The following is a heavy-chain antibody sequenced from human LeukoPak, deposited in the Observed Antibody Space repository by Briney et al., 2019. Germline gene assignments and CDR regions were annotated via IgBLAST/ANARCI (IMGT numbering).Heavy chain of an antibody. Sequence: GASVKLSCKASGGTFSSYAISWVRQAPGQGLEWMGGIIPIFGTANYAQKFQGRVTITADESTSTAYMELSSLRSEDTAVYYCAPGIHDSSGYYLDYWGQGTLVTVSS. J-gene: IGHJ4*02. CDR1: GGTFSSYA. CDR3: APGIHDSSGYYLDY. D-gene: IGHD3-22*01. V-gene: IGHV1-69*13. CDR2: IIPIFGTA.